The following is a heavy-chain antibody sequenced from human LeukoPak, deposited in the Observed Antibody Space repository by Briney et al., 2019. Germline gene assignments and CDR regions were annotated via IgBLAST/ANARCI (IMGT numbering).Heavy chain of an antibody. Sequence: SETLSLTCTVSGGSISSYYWSWIRQPPGKGLEWIGYIYYSGSTNYNPSLKSRVTISVDTSKNQFTLKLSSVTAADTAVYYCARDYLYCSGGSCYSTFDYWGQGTLVTVSS. D-gene: IGHD2-15*01. CDR3: ARDYLYCSGGSCYSTFDY. CDR1: GGSISSYY. J-gene: IGHJ4*02. V-gene: IGHV4-59*01. CDR2: IYYSGST.